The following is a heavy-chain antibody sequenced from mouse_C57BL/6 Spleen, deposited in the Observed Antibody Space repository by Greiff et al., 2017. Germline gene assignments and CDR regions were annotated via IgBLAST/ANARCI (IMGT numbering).Heavy chain of an antibody. CDR2: IHPNSGST. Sequence: QVQLQQPGAELVKPGASVKLSCKASGYTFTSYWMHWVKQRPGQGLEWIGMIHPNSGSTNYNETFKSKATLTVDKSSSEANMQLSSLTSEDSAVYSCAMGYSEGYFDVWGTGASVTVSS. J-gene: IGHJ1*03. CDR1: GYTFTSYW. CDR3: AMGYSEGYFDV. V-gene: IGHV1-64*01.